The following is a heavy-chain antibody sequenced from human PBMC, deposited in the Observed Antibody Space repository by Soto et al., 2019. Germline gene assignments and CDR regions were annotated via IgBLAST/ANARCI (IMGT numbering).Heavy chain of an antibody. CDR3: ARHGETCVGNECHRHFDS. CDR2: IREDGGET. Sequence: EVQLAESGGDLVQSGGSLRLSCATSGFTFSDYWMNWVRQARGKGLEWVASIREDGGETHYVDSVKGRFTISRDNARKSLYLQMNNLRVEDTAVYYCARHGETCVGNECHRHFDSWGQGSLVSVSS. CDR1: GFTFSDYW. D-gene: IGHD3-10*01. J-gene: IGHJ4*02. V-gene: IGHV3-7*03.